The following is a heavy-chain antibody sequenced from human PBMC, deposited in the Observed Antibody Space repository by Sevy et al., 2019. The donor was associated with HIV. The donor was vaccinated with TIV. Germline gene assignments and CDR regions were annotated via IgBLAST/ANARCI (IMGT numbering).Heavy chain of an antibody. CDR2: IIPISGTP. CDR3: ARDVTWGPKVVAFDT. Sequence: ASVKVSCTASGGPFSSYALSWVRQAPGQGVDWVGGIIPISGTPNYAQKFQGRLTITPDDSTSTSYMELSSLRSEDTAVYYCARDVTWGPKVVAFDTWGPRTLVTVSS. D-gene: IGHD2-15*01. V-gene: IGHV1-69*01. J-gene: IGHJ4*02. CDR1: GGPFSSYA.